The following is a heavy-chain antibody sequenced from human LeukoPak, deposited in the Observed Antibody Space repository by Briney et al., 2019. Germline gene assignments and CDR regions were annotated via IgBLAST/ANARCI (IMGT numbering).Heavy chain of an antibody. CDR3: ARYRETRGQTH. CDR2: ISSSSTTI. CDR1: GFTFSSYS. J-gene: IGHJ1*01. Sequence: AGGSLRLSCAASGFTFSSYSMSWVRQAPGKGLEWVSYISSSSTTIYYADSVKGRFTISRDNSKNTLYLQMNSLRAEDTAVYYCARYRETRGQTHWGQGTLVIVYS. V-gene: IGHV3-48*01. D-gene: IGHD3-10*01.